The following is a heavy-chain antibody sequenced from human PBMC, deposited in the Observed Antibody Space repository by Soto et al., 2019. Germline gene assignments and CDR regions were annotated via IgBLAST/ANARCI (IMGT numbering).Heavy chain of an antibody. Sequence: QVQLQQWGAGLLKPSETLSLTCAVYGASLSGYYWTWIRQSPGKGLEWIAEINESGSPNYSQSLMIGVTISIFTFKNQFSLTLSSVTAGNTAVYYCGGGRHYVSGSYSMRSGVKYYFNIEVWGEWTTVTVSS. V-gene: IGHV4-34*01. CDR3: GGGRHYVSGSYSMRSGVKYYFNIEV. CDR1: GASLSGYY. D-gene: IGHD3-10*01. J-gene: IGHJ6*03. CDR2: INESGSP.